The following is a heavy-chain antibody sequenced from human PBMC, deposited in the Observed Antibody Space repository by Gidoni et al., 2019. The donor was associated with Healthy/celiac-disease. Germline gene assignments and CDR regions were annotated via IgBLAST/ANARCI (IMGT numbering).Heavy chain of an antibody. J-gene: IGHJ4*02. CDR1: GFTFRDYY. D-gene: IGHD3-22*01. V-gene: IGHV3-11*04. CDR3: ARDPNTFYYDSWGS. CDR2: MSSSGSTI. Sequence: QVQLVESGGGLVKPGESLRLSCAASGFTFRDYYMSWIRQAPGKGLEWVSYMSSSGSTIYYADSVKGRFTISRDNAKNSLYLQMNSLRAEDTAVYYCARDPNTFYYDSWGSWGQGTLVTVSS.